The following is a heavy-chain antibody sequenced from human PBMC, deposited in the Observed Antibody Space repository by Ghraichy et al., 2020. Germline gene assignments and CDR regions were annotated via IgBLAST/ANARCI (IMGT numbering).Heavy chain of an antibody. Sequence: ESLNISCIVSGGSISNYHWSWFRQFAGKGLEWIGRIYIDGNTNYNPSLKSRVIMSVDTSKNQFSLKFNSVSPADTAVYYCARKDGDIWGQGTMVTVSS. J-gene: IGHJ3*02. D-gene: IGHD7-27*01. CDR3: ARKDGDI. V-gene: IGHV4-4*07. CDR2: IYIDGNT. CDR1: GGSISNYH.